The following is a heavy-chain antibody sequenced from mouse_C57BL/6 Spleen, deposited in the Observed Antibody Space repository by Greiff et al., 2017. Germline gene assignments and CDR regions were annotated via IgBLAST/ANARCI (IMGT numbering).Heavy chain of an antibody. V-gene: IGHV1-72*01. CDR1: GYTFTSYW. J-gene: IGHJ1*03. CDR3: ARSLYGSYWYVDV. Sequence: VQLQQPGAELVKPGASVKLSCKASGYTFTSYWMHWVKQRPGRGLEWIGRIDPNSGGTKYNEKFKSKATLTVDKPASTAYVQLSSLTSEDSSVYYCARSLYGSYWYVDVWGTGTTVTVSS. D-gene: IGHD1-2*01. CDR2: IDPNSGGT.